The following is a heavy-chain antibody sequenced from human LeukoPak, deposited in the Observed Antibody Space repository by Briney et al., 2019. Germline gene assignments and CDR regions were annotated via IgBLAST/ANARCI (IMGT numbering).Heavy chain of an antibody. CDR3: AKFDGVQLWLPYYYYYMDV. CDR1: GFTFSDYY. Sequence: GGSLRLSCAASGFTFSDYYMSWIRQAPGKGLEWVSYISSSGSTIYYADSVKGRFTISRDNSKNTLYLQMNSLRAEDTAVYYCAKFDGVQLWLPYYYYYMDVWGKGTTVTVSS. D-gene: IGHD5-18*01. CDR2: ISSSGSTI. J-gene: IGHJ6*03. V-gene: IGHV3-11*01.